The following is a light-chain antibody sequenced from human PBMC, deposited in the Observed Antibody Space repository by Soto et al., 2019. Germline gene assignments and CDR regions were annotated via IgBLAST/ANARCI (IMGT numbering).Light chain of an antibody. CDR3: GAWDNSLKGWV. Sequence: QSVLTQPPSASGTPGQKVTISCSGNTSNIGSNTVNWYQQFPGTAPKFLIFSTTQWPSGVPARFSGSKSGTSASLAIGGLQPDDEAHYYCGAWDNSLKGWVFGGGTKLTVL. J-gene: IGLJ3*02. CDR1: TSNIGSNT. CDR2: STT. V-gene: IGLV1-44*01.